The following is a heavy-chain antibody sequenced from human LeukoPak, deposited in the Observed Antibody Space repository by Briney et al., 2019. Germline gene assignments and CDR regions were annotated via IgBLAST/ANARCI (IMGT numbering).Heavy chain of an antibody. CDR2: ISSSSSYI. V-gene: IGHV3-21*01. D-gene: IGHD6-13*01. J-gene: IGHJ6*03. CDR3: ARAEGDSRYYYYYMDV. CDR1: GFTVSSNY. Sequence: GGSLRLSCAASGFTVSSNYMSWVRQAPGKGLEWVSSISSSSSYIYYADSVKGRFTISRDNAKNSLYLQMNSLRAEDTAVYYCARAEGDSRYYYYYMDVWGKGTTVTVSS.